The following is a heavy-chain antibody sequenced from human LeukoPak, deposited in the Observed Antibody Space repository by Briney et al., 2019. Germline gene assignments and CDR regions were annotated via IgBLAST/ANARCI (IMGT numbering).Heavy chain of an antibody. D-gene: IGHD1-1*01. Sequence: SETLSLTCIVSGGSISSYYWSWIRQPAGKGLEWIGRIYTSGSTNYNPSLKSRVTMSVDTSKNQFSLKLSSVTAADTAVYYCARGTGNYYYYYMDVWGKGTTVTVSS. V-gene: IGHV4-4*07. CDR2: IYTSGST. CDR3: ARGTGNYYYYYMDV. J-gene: IGHJ6*03. CDR1: GGSISSYY.